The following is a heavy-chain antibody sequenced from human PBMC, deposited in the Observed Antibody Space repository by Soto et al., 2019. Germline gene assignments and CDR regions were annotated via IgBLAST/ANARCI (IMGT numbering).Heavy chain of an antibody. J-gene: IGHJ4*02. CDR2: IYSGGDT. Sequence: EVQLVESGGALVQPGGSLRVSCAASGFSVSNNYMSWVRQAPGKGLEWVAFIYSGGDTFYADSVKGRFSISRDKSRNTLYLQMNSLRVEDTAVYYCAVRWNWGQGTLVTVSS. CDR3: AVRWN. CDR1: GFSVSNNY. V-gene: IGHV3-66*01. D-gene: IGHD2-15*01.